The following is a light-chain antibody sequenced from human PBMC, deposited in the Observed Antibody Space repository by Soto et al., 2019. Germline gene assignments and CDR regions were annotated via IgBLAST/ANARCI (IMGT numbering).Light chain of an antibody. CDR2: GAS. CDR1: QSVSSSY. Sequence: PGERVTLSCRASQSVSSSYLTWYQQKPGQAPRLLIYGASTRATSIPARFSGSGSGTDFTLTISSLQTEDFAVYYCQQDYNLPPLFGQGTKLEIK. CDR3: QQDYNLPPL. J-gene: IGKJ2*01. V-gene: IGKV3D-7*01.